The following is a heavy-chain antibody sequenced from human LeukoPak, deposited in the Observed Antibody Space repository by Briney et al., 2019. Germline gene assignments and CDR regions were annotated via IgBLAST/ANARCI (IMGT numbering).Heavy chain of an antibody. D-gene: IGHD2-2*01. J-gene: IGHJ4*02. CDR1: GGTFSSYA. CDR3: AREEDCSSTNCWLDY. CDR2: NNPNSGGT. Sequence: ASVKVSCKASGGTFSSYAISWVRQAPGQGLEWMGWNNPNSGGTNYAQRFQGRVTMTRDTSISTAYMELSRLTSDDTAVYYCAREEDCSSTNCWLDYWGQGTLVTVSS. V-gene: IGHV1-2*02.